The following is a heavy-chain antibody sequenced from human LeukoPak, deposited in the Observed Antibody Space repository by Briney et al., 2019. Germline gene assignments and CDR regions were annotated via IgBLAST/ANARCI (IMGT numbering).Heavy chain of an antibody. D-gene: IGHD3-22*01. CDR1: GGSISSYY. Sequence: SETLSLTCIVSGGSISSYYWSWIRQPPGKGLEWIGYIYYSGSTNYNPSLKSRVTISVDTSKNQFSLKLSSVTAADTAVYYCARIKPYMDSSGYPDYWGRGTLVTVSS. CDR3: ARIKPYMDSSGYPDY. J-gene: IGHJ4*02. V-gene: IGHV4-59*01. CDR2: IYYSGST.